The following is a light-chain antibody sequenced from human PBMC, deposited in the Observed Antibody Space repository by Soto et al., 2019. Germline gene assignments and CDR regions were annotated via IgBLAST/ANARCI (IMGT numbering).Light chain of an antibody. CDR2: YDR. CDR1: NIGSKS. Sequence: SYELTQPPSVSVAPGKAARITCGGNNIGSKSVHWYQQKPGQAPLLVIYYDRDRPSGIPERFSGSNSGNTATQTISRVEAGDEGDYYCQLWDGGSGHRVFGGGTKLTVL. V-gene: IGLV3-21*04. CDR3: QLWDGGSGHRV. J-gene: IGLJ2*01.